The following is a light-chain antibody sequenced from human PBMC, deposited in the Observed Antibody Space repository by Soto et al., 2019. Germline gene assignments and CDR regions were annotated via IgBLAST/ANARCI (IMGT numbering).Light chain of an antibody. J-gene: IGKJ1*01. CDR2: DAS. Sequence: AYVENVDPVACRASQTIGTYVNWYRQKSGAAPELLIYDASTLQSGVPSRFRGGAYGTEFTLTISTLQFDEFATYYCQQSYNTPRTFGQGTKVDIK. CDR3: QQSYNTPRT. V-gene: IGKV1-39*01. CDR1: QTIGTY.